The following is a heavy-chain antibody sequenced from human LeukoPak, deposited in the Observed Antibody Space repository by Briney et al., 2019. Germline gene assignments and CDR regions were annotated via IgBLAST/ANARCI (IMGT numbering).Heavy chain of an antibody. CDR3: ATPVGGVWSFDY. Sequence: PGGSLRLSCAASGFTFSNYWMTWVRQAPGKGLEWVANIKQDESEKYYVDSVKGRFTVSRDNSKNSVYLQMNSLRAEDTAMYYCATPVGGVWSFDYWGQGTLGTVSS. D-gene: IGHD2-15*01. CDR1: GFTFSNYW. CDR2: IKQDESEK. V-gene: IGHV3-7*01. J-gene: IGHJ4*02.